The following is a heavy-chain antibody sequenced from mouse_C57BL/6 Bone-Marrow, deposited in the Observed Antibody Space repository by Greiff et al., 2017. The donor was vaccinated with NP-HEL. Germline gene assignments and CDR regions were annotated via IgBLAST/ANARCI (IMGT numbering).Heavy chain of an antibody. D-gene: IGHD1-1*01. CDR2: INPNNGGT. CDR3: ARGDYSGSSPYFDV. Sequence: VQLQQSGPELVKPGASVKIPCKASGYTFTDYNMDWVKQSHGKSLEWIGDINPNNGGTIYNQKFKGKATLTVDKSSSTAYMELRSLTSEDTAVYYCARGDYSGSSPYFDVCGSGTTVTVSS. V-gene: IGHV1-18*01. CDR1: GYTFTDYN. J-gene: IGHJ1*01.